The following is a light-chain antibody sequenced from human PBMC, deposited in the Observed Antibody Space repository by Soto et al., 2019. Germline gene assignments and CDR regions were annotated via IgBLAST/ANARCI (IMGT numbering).Light chain of an antibody. CDR3: QHYNTYPPVT. CDR2: EAS. V-gene: IGKV1-5*01. J-gene: IGKJ4*01. Sequence: DIPMTQSPSTLSASVGDRVTITCRASQSISSWLAWYQQKPGKAPKLLIYEASRLESGVPSRFSGSGSGTEFTLTISILQPDDFATYYWQHYNTYPPVTFGGGTKVDI. CDR1: QSISSW.